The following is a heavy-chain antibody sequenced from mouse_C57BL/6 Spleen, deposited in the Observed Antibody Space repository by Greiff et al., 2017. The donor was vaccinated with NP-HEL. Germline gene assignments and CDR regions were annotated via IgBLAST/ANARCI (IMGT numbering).Heavy chain of an antibody. V-gene: IGHV5-17*01. CDR2: ISSGSSTI. J-gene: IGHJ4*01. Sequence: EVQLVESGGGLVKPGGSLKLSCAASGFTFSDYGMHWVRQAPEQGLEWVAYISSGSSTIYYADTVKGRFTISRDNAKNTLFLQMTSLRSEDTAMYYCAGTPGYAMDYWGQGTSVTVSS. CDR1: GFTFSDYG. CDR3: AGTPGYAMDY. D-gene: IGHD3-3*01.